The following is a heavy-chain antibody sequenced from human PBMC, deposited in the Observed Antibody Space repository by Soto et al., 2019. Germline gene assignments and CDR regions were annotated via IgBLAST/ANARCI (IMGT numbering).Heavy chain of an antibody. D-gene: IGHD5-12*01. CDR1: YG. CDR2: IKPDNGDT. Sequence: YGISWIRQAPGQGLEWMGWIKPDNGDTNYAQKFQGRVTMTTDTSSNTAYMELRSLRSDDTAVYYCATSYDSGFVPWGQGTLVSVSS. CDR3: ATSYDSGFVP. V-gene: IGHV1-18*04. J-gene: IGHJ5*02.